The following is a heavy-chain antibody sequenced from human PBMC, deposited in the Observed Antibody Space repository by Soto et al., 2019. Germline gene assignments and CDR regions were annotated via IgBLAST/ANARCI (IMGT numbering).Heavy chain of an antibody. D-gene: IGHD3-16*02. Sequence: GSLRLSCAASGFTFSSYAMSWVRQAPGKGLEWVSAISGSGGSTYYADSVKGRFTISRDNSKNTLYLQMNSLRAEDTAVYYCAKFAIPFGGVIANFDYWGQGTLVTVSS. CDR1: GFTFSSYA. CDR3: AKFAIPFGGVIANFDY. V-gene: IGHV3-23*01. J-gene: IGHJ4*02. CDR2: ISGSGGST.